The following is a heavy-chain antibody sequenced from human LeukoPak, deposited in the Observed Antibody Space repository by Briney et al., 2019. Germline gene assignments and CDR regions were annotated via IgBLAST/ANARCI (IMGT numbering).Heavy chain of an antibody. Sequence: ASVKVSCKASGYTFTGYYMHWMRQAPGQGLEWMGWINPNSGGTNYAQKFQGRVTMTRDTSISTAYMELSRLRSDDTAVYYCARANTAMVPDAFDIWGQGTMVTVSS. CDR1: GYTFTGYY. CDR3: ARANTAMVPDAFDI. D-gene: IGHD5-18*01. CDR2: INPNSGGT. V-gene: IGHV1-2*02. J-gene: IGHJ3*02.